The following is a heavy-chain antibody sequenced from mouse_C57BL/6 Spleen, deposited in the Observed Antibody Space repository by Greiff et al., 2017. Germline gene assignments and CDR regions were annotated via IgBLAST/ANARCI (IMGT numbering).Heavy chain of an antibody. Sequence: EVKLVESGGGLVKPGGSLKLSCAASGFTFSDYGMHWVRQAPEKGLEWVAYISSGSSTIYYADTVKGRFTISRDNAKNTLFLQMTSLSSEDTAMYYCARRDYDDGFAYWGQGTLVTVSA. V-gene: IGHV5-17*01. CDR1: GFTFSDYG. CDR3: ARRDYDDGFAY. J-gene: IGHJ3*01. CDR2: ISSGSSTI. D-gene: IGHD2-4*01.